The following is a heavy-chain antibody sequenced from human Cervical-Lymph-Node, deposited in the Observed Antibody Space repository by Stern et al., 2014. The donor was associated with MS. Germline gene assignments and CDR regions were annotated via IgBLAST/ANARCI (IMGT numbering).Heavy chain of an antibody. CDR3: ARPRIAAAGTPFDY. D-gene: IGHD6-13*01. V-gene: IGHV1-69*02. J-gene: IGHJ4*02. CDR1: GGTFSSYT. CDR2: IIPILGIA. Sequence: VQLVQSGAEVKKPGSSVKVSCKASGGTFSSYTISWVRQAPGQGLEWMGRIIPILGIANYAQKFQVRVTITADKSTSTAYMELSSLRSEDTAVYYCARPRIAAAGTPFDYWGQGTLVTVSS.